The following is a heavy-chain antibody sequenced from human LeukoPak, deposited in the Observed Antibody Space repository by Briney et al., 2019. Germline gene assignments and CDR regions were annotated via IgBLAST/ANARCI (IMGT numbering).Heavy chain of an antibody. J-gene: IGHJ4*02. Sequence: SETLSLTSTVSGGSISSYYWSWIRQPPGKGLERIGYIYYSGSTNYNPSLKGRVTISVDTSKNQFSLKLSSVTAADTAVYYCARTEYYYDSSGYYYWGQGTLVTVSS. D-gene: IGHD3-22*01. CDR3: ARTEYYYDSSGYYY. V-gene: IGHV4-59*01. CDR1: GGSISSYY. CDR2: IYYSGST.